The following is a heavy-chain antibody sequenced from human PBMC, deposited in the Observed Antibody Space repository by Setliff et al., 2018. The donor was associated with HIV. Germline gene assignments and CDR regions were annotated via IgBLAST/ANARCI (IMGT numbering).Heavy chain of an antibody. J-gene: IGHJ4*02. CDR2: INPGNGDR. D-gene: IGHD1-26*01. CDR3: ARDYSGTYYGDIDL. CDR1: GYTLTSYG. Sequence: ASVKVSCKASGYTLTSYGMHWVRQAPGQRLEWMAWINPGNGDRKYSQKLQGRVAITGDTSANTVYMEVSRLRSEDTALYFCARDYSGTYYGDIDLWGQGTLVTVSS. V-gene: IGHV1-3*01.